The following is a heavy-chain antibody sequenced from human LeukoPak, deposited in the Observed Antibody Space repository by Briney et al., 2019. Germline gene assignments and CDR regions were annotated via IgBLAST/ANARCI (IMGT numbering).Heavy chain of an antibody. CDR1: GFTFSSYG. J-gene: IGHJ6*02. Sequence: PGGSLRLSCAASGFTFSSYGMHWVRQAPGKGLEWVAVISYDGSNKYYADSVKGRFTISRDNSKNTLYLQMNSLRAEDTAVYYCAKATIIVVEPSYYGMDVWGQGTTVTVSS. D-gene: IGHD3-22*01. V-gene: IGHV3-30*18. CDR3: AKATIIVVEPSYYGMDV. CDR2: ISYDGSNK.